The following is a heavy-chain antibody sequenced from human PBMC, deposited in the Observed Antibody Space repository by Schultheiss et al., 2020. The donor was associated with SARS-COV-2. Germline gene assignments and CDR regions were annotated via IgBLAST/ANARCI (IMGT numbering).Heavy chain of an antibody. Sequence: SQTLSLTCVISGDSVSSNSAAWNWIRQSPSRGLEWLGRTYYRSKWYNDYAVSVQSRITINPDTSKNQFSLQLNSVTPEDTAVYYCARWGREWYSSSWWGGVDWFDLWGQGTVVTVSS. V-gene: IGHV6-1*01. D-gene: IGHD6-13*01. J-gene: IGHJ5*02. CDR2: TYYRSKWYN. CDR1: GDSVSSNSAA. CDR3: ARWGREWYSSSWWGGVDWFDL.